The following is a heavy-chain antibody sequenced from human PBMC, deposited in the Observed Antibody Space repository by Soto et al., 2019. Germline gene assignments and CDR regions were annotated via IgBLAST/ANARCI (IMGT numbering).Heavy chain of an antibody. J-gene: IGHJ6*02. CDR1: GYTFTSYD. V-gene: IGHV1-8*01. D-gene: IGHD3-3*01. Sequence: ASVKVSCKASGYTFTSYDINWVRQATGQGLEWMGWMNPNSGNTGYAQKFQGRVTITRNTSISTAYMELSSLRSEDTAVYYCASGTEIKLFGVVIGYYGMDVWGQGTTVTVSS. CDR2: MNPNSGNT. CDR3: ASGTEIKLFGVVIGYYGMDV.